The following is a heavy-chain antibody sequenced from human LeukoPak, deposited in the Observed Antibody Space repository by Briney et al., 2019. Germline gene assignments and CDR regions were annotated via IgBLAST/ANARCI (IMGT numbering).Heavy chain of an antibody. CDR2: INRDGSEK. CDR3: SRALVGGTNYFDP. J-gene: IGHJ5*02. Sequence: GGSLRLSCAASGFTFGSYWMNWVRQAPGKGLEWVANINRDGSEKYYVDSVRGRFTISRDNAKNSLYLQMNSLRADDTAVYYCSRALVGGTNYFDPWGQGTLVTVSS. V-gene: IGHV3-7*02. CDR1: GFTFGSYW. D-gene: IGHD1-26*01.